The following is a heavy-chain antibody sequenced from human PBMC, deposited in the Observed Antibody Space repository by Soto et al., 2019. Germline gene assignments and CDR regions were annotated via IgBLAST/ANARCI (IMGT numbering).Heavy chain of an antibody. J-gene: IGHJ4*02. CDR3: ARGFGSSWYYFDY. D-gene: IGHD2-2*01. Sequence: SETLSLTCTVSGGSINSYYWSWIRQPAGKGLEWIGRIYTSGSTNYNPSLKSRVTMSVDTSRTQFSLKLSSVTAADTAVYYCARGFGSSWYYFDYWGQGTLVTVSS. CDR1: GGSINSYY. V-gene: IGHV4-4*07. CDR2: IYTSGST.